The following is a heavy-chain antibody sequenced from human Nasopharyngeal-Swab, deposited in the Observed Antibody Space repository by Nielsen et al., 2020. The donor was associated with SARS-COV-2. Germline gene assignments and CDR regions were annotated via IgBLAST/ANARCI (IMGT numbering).Heavy chain of an antibody. CDR1: GDSISTGRYS. J-gene: IGHJ5*02. V-gene: IGHV4-39*01. D-gene: IGHD6-13*01. Sequence: SETLSLTCAVSGDSISTGRYSWDWIRQPPGKGLEWIGSIYYSGTTYYNPSLKSRVTISVDTSKNQFSLKLNSATAADTAVYYCARWSSWYNWPDPWGQGTQVIVSS. CDR2: IYYSGTT. CDR3: ARWSSWYNWPDP.